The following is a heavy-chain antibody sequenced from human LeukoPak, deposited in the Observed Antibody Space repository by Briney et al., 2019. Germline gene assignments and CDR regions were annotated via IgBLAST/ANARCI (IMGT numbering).Heavy chain of an antibody. CDR1: GGSVSSGSYY. Sequence: SETLSLTCTVSGGSVSSGSYYWSWIRQPPGKGLEWIGYIYYSGSTNYNPSLKSRVTISVDTSKNQFSLKLSSVTAADTAVYYCARPQNRYSSSWASYYYYGMDVWGQGTTVTVSS. V-gene: IGHV4-61*01. CDR2: IYYSGST. D-gene: IGHD6-13*01. J-gene: IGHJ6*02. CDR3: ARPQNRYSSSWASYYYYGMDV.